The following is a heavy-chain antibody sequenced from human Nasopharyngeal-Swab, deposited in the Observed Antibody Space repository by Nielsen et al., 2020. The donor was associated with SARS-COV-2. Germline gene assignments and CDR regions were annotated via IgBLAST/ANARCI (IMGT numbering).Heavy chain of an antibody. V-gene: IGHV3-9*01. D-gene: IGHD3-10*01. J-gene: IGHJ4*02. Sequence: GGSLRLSCAASGFTFDDYAMHWVRQAPGKGLEWVSGICWNSGSIGYADSVKGRFTISRDNAKNSLYLQMNSLRAEDTALYYCAKLPPSAGDYYGSGSLPEVWGQGTLVTVSS. CDR1: GFTFDDYA. CDR2: ICWNSGSI. CDR3: AKLPPSAGDYYGSGSLPEV.